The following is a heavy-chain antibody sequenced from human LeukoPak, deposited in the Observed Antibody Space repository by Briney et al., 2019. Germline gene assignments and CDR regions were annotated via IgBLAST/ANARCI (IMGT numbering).Heavy chain of an antibody. V-gene: IGHV1-8*01. J-gene: IGHJ4*02. CDR2: MNPNSGNT. CDR3: ATSKYSGSY. D-gene: IGHD1-26*01. Sequence: ASVKVSCKASGYTFTSCDINWVRQATGQGLEWMGWMNPNSGNTGYAQNFQGRVTMTRNTSISTAYMELSSLRAEDTAVYYCATSKYSGSYWGQGTLVTVSS. CDR1: GYTFTSCD.